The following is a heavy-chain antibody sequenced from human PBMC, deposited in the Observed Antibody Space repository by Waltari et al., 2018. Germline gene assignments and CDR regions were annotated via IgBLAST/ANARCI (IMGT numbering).Heavy chain of an antibody. V-gene: IGHV3-9*01. Sequence: EVQLVESGGGLVQPGRSLRLSCAASGFTFDDYAMHLVRPAPGKGLEWVSGISWNSGSIGYADSVKGRFTISRDNAKNSLYLQMNSLRAEDTALYYCAKASPAWGGSGYWRAFDIWGQGTMVTVSS. D-gene: IGHD3-22*01. CDR1: GFTFDDYA. J-gene: IGHJ3*02. CDR3: AKASPAWGGSGYWRAFDI. CDR2: ISWNSGSI.